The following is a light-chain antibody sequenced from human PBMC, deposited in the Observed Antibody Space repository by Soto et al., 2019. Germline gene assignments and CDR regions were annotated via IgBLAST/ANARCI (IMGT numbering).Light chain of an antibody. CDR3: SSYTSSTVV. J-gene: IGLJ2*01. CDR1: SSDVGGYDH. CDR2: DVS. Sequence: QSALTQPASVSGSPGQSITISCTGTSSDVGGYDHVSWYQQHPGKAPRLMIYDVSNRPSGVSNRFSGSKSANTASPTISGLQAEDEADYYCSSYTSSTVVFAAGTQLTVL. V-gene: IGLV2-14*01.